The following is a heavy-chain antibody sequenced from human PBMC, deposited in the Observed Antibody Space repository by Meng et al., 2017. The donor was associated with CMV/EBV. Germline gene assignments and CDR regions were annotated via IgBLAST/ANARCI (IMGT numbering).Heavy chain of an antibody. CDR1: GLPFRCYA. CDR3: AGEDACY. CDR2: ISYDGSNK. Sequence: VQLVETRGALVRPGRSLLLSCQASGLPFRCYAIHWVRQAPGKGLEWVAVISYDGSNKNYAASVKGRFTISRDNSENTLYLLMNSLRAEDTAVYYCAGEDACYWGQGTLVTVSS. V-gene: IGHV3-30-3*01. J-gene: IGHJ4*02.